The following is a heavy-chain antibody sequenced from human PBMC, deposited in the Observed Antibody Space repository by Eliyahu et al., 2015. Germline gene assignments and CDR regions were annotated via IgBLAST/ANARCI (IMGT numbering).Heavy chain of an antibody. D-gene: IGHD2-15*01. V-gene: IGHV3-21*01. CDR2: ISSSSSYI. CDR3: ARDKGLLRVIDY. J-gene: IGHJ4*02. Sequence: EVQLVESGGGLVKPGGSLRLSCAXSGFPFSSXSMNRGRQAPREGLEWVSSISSSSSYIYYADSVKGRFTISRDNAKNSLYLQMNSLRAEDTAVYYCARDKGLLRVIDYWGQGTLVTVSS. CDR1: GFPFSSXS.